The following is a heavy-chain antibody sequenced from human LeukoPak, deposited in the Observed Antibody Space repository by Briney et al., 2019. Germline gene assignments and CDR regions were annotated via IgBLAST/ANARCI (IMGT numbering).Heavy chain of an antibody. CDR3: AREGDPTWLALGY. D-gene: IGHD6-19*01. CDR2: ISSSGSTI. Sequence: GGSLRLSCAAFGFTFSSYAMSWVRQAPGKGLEWVSYISSSGSTIYYADSVKGRFTISRDNAKNSLYLQMNSLRAEDTAVYYCAREGDPTWLALGYWGQGTLVTVSS. CDR1: GFTFSSYA. V-gene: IGHV3-48*04. J-gene: IGHJ4*02.